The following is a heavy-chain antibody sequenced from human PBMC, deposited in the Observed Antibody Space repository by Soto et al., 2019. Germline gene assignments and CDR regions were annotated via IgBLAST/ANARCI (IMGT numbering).Heavy chain of an antibody. CDR2: IYYSGST. CDR3: ARHPATGRSSVWLRFYYFDY. V-gene: IGHV4-39*01. J-gene: IGHJ4*02. CDR1: GGSIRDSGYY. Sequence: SETLSLTCTVSGGSIRDSGYYWGWIRQPPGKGLEWIGSIYYSGSTDYNPSLKSRVTISVDTSKNQLSLRLTSVTAAHTAVYLCARHPATGRSSVWLRFYYFDYWGRESLVAVS. D-gene: IGHD6-19*01.